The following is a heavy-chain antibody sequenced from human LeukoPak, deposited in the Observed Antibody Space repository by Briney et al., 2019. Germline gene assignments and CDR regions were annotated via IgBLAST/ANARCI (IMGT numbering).Heavy chain of an antibody. CDR1: GGSISSYY. Sequence: KTSETLSLTCTVSGGSISSYYWSWIRQPPGKGLEWIGYIYTSGSTNYNPSLKSRVTISVDTSKNQFSLKLSSVTAADTAVYYCARLNDYLGERWFDPWGQGTLVTVSS. CDR3: ARLNDYLGERWFDP. J-gene: IGHJ5*02. V-gene: IGHV4-4*09. D-gene: IGHD2/OR15-2a*01. CDR2: IYTSGST.